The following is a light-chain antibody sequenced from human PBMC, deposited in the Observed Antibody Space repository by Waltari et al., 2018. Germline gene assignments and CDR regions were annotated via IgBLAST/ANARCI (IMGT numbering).Light chain of an antibody. Sequence: QSALTQPPSASGSPGQSVTISCTGTSSDVGGYNYVSWYHQHPGKAPKLMIYEVSKRPAGVPDRFSGSKSGNTASLTVSGLRAEDEADYYCSSYAGNNNVVFGGGTKLTVL. CDR2: EVS. J-gene: IGLJ2*01. CDR1: SSDVGGYNY. CDR3: SSYAGNNNVV. V-gene: IGLV2-8*01.